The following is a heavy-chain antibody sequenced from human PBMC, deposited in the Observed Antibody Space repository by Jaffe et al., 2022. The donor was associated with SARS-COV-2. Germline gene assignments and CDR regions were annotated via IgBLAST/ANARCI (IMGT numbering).Heavy chain of an antibody. V-gene: IGHV3-53*01. CDR3: AREVMVRGVSNFDY. CDR2: IYSGGNT. J-gene: IGHJ4*02. D-gene: IGHD3-10*01. CDR1: GFIVSNNY. Sequence: EVQLVESGGGLIQPGGSLRLSCAVSGFIVSNNYMSWVRQAPGKGLEWVSVIYSGGNTYYADSVKGRFTISRDNSKNTLYLQMNSLRAEDTAVYYCAREVMVRGVSNFDYWGQGSLVTVSS.